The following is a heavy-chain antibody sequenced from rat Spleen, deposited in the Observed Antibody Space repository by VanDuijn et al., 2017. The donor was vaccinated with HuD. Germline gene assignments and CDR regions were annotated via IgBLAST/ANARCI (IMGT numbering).Heavy chain of an antibody. J-gene: IGHJ3*01. Sequence: EVQLVESGGGLVQPGRSMKLSCAASGINFSNYYMAWVRQAPTKGLEWVASISNDGGNTYHRDSVKGRFTISRDNAQNTLYLQMDSLRSEDTATYYCASHGPRISRFAYWGQGTLVTVSS. CDR3: ASHGPRISRFAY. CDR1: GINFSNYY. V-gene: IGHV5-25*01. CDR2: ISNDGGNT. D-gene: IGHD1-6*01.